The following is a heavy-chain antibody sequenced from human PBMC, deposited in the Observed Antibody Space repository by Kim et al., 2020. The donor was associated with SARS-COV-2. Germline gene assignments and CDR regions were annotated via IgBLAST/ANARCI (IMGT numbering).Heavy chain of an antibody. Sequence: ASVKVSCKASGYTFTSYAMHWVRQAPGQRLEWMGWINAGNGNTKYSQKFQGRVTITRDTSASTAYMELSSLRSEDTAVYYCARVRFLNYYYGMDVWGQGTTVTVSS. CDR1: GYTFTSYA. CDR3: ARVRFLNYYYGMDV. J-gene: IGHJ6*02. V-gene: IGHV1-3*01. CDR2: INAGNGNT. D-gene: IGHD3-3*01.